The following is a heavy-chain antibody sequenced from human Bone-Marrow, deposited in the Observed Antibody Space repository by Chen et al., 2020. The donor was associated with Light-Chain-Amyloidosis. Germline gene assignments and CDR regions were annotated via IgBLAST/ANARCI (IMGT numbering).Heavy chain of an antibody. V-gene: IGHV4-34*01. CDR1: NGAFGDDY. CDR2: INHSGSA. CDR3: ARYEPHFSDSIISGYTA. Sequence: QVELQPWGAGLLKPSETLSLTCGIHNGAFGDDYWTWIRQPPGKGLQWIAEINHSGSANYNSSLKSRTTISVDKAKNQFSLRMLSVTAADTAVYYCARYEPHFSDSIISGYTAWGQGTSVTVSS. J-gene: IGHJ5*02. D-gene: IGHD5-12*01.